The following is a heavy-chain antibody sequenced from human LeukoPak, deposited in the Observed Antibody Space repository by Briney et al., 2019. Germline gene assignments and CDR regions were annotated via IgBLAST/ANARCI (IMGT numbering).Heavy chain of an antibody. J-gene: IGHJ4*02. D-gene: IGHD1-26*01. Sequence: ASVKVSCKASGGTFSSYAISWVRQAPGQGLAWMGGIIPIFGTANYAQKFQGRVTITADEPTSTAYMELSSLRSEDTAVYYCARDPGGGMGGLAFTLGYWGQGTLVTVSS. CDR1: GGTFSSYA. V-gene: IGHV1-69*13. CDR3: ARDPGGGMGGLAFTLGY. CDR2: IIPIFGTA.